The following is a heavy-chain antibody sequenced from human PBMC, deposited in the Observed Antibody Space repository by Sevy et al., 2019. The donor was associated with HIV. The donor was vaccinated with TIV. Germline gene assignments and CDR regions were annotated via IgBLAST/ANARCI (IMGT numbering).Heavy chain of an antibody. V-gene: IGHV4-39*01. J-gene: IGHJ4*02. CDR2: IYYSGST. CDR1: GGSISSSSYY. CDR3: ARQARTGMSGYYFDY. D-gene: IGHD1-26*01. Sequence: SETLSLTCTVSGGSISSSSYYWGWIRQPPGKGLEWIGSIYYSGSTYYNPSFKSRVTISVDTSKNQFSLKLSSVTAADTAVYYCARQARTGMSGYYFDYWGQGTLVTVSS.